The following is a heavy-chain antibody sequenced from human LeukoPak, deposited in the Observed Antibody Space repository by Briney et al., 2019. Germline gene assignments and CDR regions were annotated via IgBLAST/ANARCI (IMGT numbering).Heavy chain of an antibody. D-gene: IGHD2/OR15-2a*01. Sequence: PSQTLSLTCTVSGGSISSGDYYWSWIRQPPGKGLEWIGYIYYSGSTYYNPSLKSRVTISVDTSKNQFSLKLSSVTAADTAVYYCAREGTTDDAFDIWGQGTVVTVSS. CDR1: GGSISSGDYY. CDR2: IYYSGST. V-gene: IGHV4-30-4*08. CDR3: AREGTTDDAFDI. J-gene: IGHJ3*02.